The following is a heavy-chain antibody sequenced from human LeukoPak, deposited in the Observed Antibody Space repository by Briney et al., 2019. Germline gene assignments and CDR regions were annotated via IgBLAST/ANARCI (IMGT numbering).Heavy chain of an antibody. CDR3: ATDLDYGGNSAVDY. Sequence: ASVKVSCKVSGYTLTELSMHWVRQAPGKGLEWMGGFDPEDGETIYAQKFQGRVTMTEDTSTDTAYMELSSLRSEDTAVYYCATDLDYGGNSAVDYWGQGTLVTVSS. J-gene: IGHJ4*02. CDR2: FDPEDGET. D-gene: IGHD4-23*01. CDR1: GYTLTELS. V-gene: IGHV1-24*01.